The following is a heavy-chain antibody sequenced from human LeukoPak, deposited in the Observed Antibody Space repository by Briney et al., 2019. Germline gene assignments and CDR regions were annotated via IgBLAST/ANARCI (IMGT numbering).Heavy chain of an antibody. CDR1: GYTFTSYY. J-gene: IGHJ3*02. Sequence: GASVKVSCKASGYTFTSYYMHWVRQAPGQGLEWMGIINPSGGSTSYAQKFQGRVTMTRDTSTSTVNMELSSLRSEDTAVYYCARDKEGFTGQPDAFDIWGQGTMVTVSS. CDR3: ARDKEGFTGQPDAFDI. V-gene: IGHV1-46*01. CDR2: INPSGGST. D-gene: IGHD1-1*01.